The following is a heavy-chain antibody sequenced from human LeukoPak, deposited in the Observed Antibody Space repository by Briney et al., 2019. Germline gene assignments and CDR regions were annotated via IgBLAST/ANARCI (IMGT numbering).Heavy chain of an antibody. Sequence: ASVKVSCKASGYIFTDYYLHWVRQAPGQGLEWMGWINPNSGGTNYAQKFQGRVTMTRDTSISTAYMELSRLRSDDTAVYYCARDLSRWFGDEDAFDIWGQGTMVTVSS. J-gene: IGHJ3*02. V-gene: IGHV1-2*02. CDR2: INPNSGGT. CDR1: GYIFTDYY. CDR3: ARDLSRWFGDEDAFDI. D-gene: IGHD3-10*01.